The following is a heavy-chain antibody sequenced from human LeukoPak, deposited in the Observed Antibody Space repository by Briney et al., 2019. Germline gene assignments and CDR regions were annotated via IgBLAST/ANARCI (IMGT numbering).Heavy chain of an antibody. CDR2: IRYDGSNK. CDR3: AKDLRAVVIGSPLDY. V-gene: IGHV3-30*02. Sequence: TGGSLRLSCAASAFTFSSYGMHWVRQAPGKGLEWVAFIRYDGSNKYYADSVKGRFTISRDNSKNTLCLQMNSLRAEDTAMYYCAKDLRAVVIGSPLDYWGQGILVTVSS. D-gene: IGHD2-2*01. CDR1: AFTFSSYG. J-gene: IGHJ4*02.